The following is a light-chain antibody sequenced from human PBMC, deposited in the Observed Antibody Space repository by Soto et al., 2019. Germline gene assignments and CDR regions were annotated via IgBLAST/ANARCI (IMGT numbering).Light chain of an antibody. CDR2: GTS. CDR3: QQYGSSPRT. J-gene: IGKJ1*01. CDR1: QNVGSRY. Sequence: EIVLTQSPGTLSLSPGERATLSCRASQNVGSRYLAWYQQKPGQAPRLLIYGTSNRATGIPDRFSGSGSGTDFSLTISSXEPGDLAVYYCQQYGSSPRTFGQGTKVDIK. V-gene: IGKV3-20*01.